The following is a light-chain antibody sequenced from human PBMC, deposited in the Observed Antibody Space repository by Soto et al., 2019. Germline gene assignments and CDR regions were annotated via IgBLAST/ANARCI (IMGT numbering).Light chain of an antibody. CDR3: QQYGSSAWT. CDR1: QSVSSSY. CDR2: GAS. V-gene: IGKV3-20*01. J-gene: IGKJ1*01. Sequence: ETVLTQSPGTLSLSPGERATLSCRASQSVSSSYLAWYQHKPGQAPRLLIYGASSRATGIPDRFSGSGSGTVFTLTISRLEPEDFAVYYCQQYGSSAWTLGQGTKVDIK.